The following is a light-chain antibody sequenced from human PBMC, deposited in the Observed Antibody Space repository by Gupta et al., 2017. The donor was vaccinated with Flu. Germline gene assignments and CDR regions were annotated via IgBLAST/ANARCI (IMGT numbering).Light chain of an antibody. CDR1: VLPKQY. CDR2: TDT. Sequence: SHQLTQAPSVSVSPGQTAKITCSGDVLPKQYAYWYQQKPGQAPVVLRGTDTERHSGIPDLCSASSSGTNAMSNIRGVQAEDDAYYYCPSEDRSSSGLFGGGTKMTFL. V-gene: IGLV3-25*03. CDR3: PSEDRSSSGL. J-gene: IGLJ3*02.